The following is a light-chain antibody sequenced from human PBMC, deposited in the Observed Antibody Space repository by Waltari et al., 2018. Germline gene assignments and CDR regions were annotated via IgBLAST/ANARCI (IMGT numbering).Light chain of an antibody. Sequence: QSVVTQSPSASGPPGQRVTISCSGSSSNIGRKTVNWYQHLPGTAPKLLIHNNNQRPAWVADRFSGSKSDTSASLAISGLQSEDEAEYYCAVWDDSLNGWMFGGGTKLTVL. CDR3: AVWDDSLNGWM. V-gene: IGLV1-44*01. CDR1: SSNIGRKT. J-gene: IGLJ3*02. CDR2: NNN.